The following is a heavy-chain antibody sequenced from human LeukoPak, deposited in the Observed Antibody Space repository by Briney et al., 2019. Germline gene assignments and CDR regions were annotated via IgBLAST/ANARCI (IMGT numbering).Heavy chain of an antibody. CDR3: ARGITMVRGVPIALHFDY. V-gene: IGHV1-18*01. J-gene: IGHJ4*02. CDR1: GYTFTSYG. D-gene: IGHD3-10*01. CDR2: ISAYNGNT. Sequence: ASVKVSCKASGYTFTSYGISWVRQAPGQGLEWMGWISAYNGNTNYAQKLQGRVTVTTDTSTSTAYMELRSLRSDDTAVYYCARGITMVRGVPIALHFDYWGQGTLVTVSS.